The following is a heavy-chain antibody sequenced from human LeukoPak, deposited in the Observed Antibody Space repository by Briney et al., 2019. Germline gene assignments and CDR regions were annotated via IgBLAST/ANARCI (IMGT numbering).Heavy chain of an antibody. CDR1: GGSVTSTNW. Sequence: PSETLSLTCDVSGGSVTSTNWWTWVRQPPGKGLEWIGEVHLDGRTNYNPSLKSRLIMSVDRPENHISLKLTSVTAADTAVYYCAREGGFYRPLDYSGQGTLVTVSS. CDR3: AREGGFYRPLDY. V-gene: IGHV4-4*02. D-gene: IGHD3-3*01. J-gene: IGHJ4*02. CDR2: VHLDGRT.